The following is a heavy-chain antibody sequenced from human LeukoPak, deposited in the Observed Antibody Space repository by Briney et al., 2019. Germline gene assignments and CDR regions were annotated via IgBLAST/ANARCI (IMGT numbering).Heavy chain of an antibody. D-gene: IGHD3-3*01. CDR2: MNPNSGNT. CDR1: GYTFTSYD. CDR3: ATADYDFCSGYFA. Sequence: ASVKVSCKASGYTFTSYDINWVRQDTGQGLEWMGWMNPNSGNTGYAQKFQGRVTITRNTTISTAYMELSSLRSDDTAVYYCATADYDFCSGYFAWGQRTLVTASS. J-gene: IGHJ5*02. V-gene: IGHV1-8*03.